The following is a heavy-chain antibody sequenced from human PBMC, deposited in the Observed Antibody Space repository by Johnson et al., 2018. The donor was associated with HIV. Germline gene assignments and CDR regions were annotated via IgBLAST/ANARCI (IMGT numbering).Heavy chain of an antibody. D-gene: IGHD3-22*01. CDR3: ALDIDYDSRG. V-gene: IGHV3-25*05. J-gene: IGHJ3*01. CDR2: VNPNGGNT. Sequence: VKLVESGGGLAKPAWSPRLSCAASQFTFSSNHMNCVRQAPGNGLELVGRVNPNGGNTYVIDSGKDRFNTSRDNAKNTLHLQLNSLKTEDTAVYYCALDIDYDSRGWGQGTMVTVSS. CDR1: QFTFSSNH.